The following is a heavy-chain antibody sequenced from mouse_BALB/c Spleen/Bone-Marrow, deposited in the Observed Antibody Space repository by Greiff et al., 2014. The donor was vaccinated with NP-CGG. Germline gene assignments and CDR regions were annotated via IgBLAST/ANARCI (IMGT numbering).Heavy chain of an antibody. V-gene: IGHV1S22*01. CDR2: IYPGSGST. D-gene: IGHD2-1*01. CDR3: RNYDYVMDY. CDR1: GYTFTSYW. J-gene: IGHJ4*01. Sequence: LQQSGSELVRPGASVKLSCKASGYTFTSYWMHWVKQRPGQGLEWIGNIYPGSGSTNYDEKFKSKATLTVDASSSTAYMQLTSLTSRDSAVNYCRNYDYVMDYWGQGTSVTVSS.